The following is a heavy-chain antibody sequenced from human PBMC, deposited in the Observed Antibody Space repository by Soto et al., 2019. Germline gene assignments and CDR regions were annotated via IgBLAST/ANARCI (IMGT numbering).Heavy chain of an antibody. CDR1: GITFSSYA. J-gene: IGHJ5*02. Sequence: QVKLVQSGAEVKKPGASVKVSCKASGITFSSYAMHWVRQAPGQRLEWMGWINAGNGDTRYSQIFQGRVTLTRDTSASTVYLDLSILISEDTAIYYCARAISGYVTWGQGTLFIVSS. D-gene: IGHD5-12*01. CDR2: INAGNGDT. CDR3: ARAISGYVT. V-gene: IGHV1-3*01.